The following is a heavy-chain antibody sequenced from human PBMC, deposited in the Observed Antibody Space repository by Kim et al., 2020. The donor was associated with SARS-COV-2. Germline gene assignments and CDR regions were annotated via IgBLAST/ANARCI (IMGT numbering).Heavy chain of an antibody. CDR3: AKDLNGVTMVRGAEYY. Sequence: GGSLRLSCAASGFTFDDYAMHWVRQAPGKGLEWVSGISWNSGSIGYADSVKGRFTISGDNAKNSLYLQMNILRAEDTALYYCAKDLNGVTMVRGAEYY. CDR2: ISWNSGSI. D-gene: IGHD3-10*01. V-gene: IGHV3-9*01. J-gene: IGHJ1*01. CDR1: GFTFDDYA.